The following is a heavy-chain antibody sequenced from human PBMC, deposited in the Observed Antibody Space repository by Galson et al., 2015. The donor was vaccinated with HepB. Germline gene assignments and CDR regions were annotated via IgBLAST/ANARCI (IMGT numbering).Heavy chain of an antibody. V-gene: IGHV3-23*01. D-gene: IGHD3-10*01. CDR3: ANQMAMVRGVIIRGGWFDP. Sequence: SLRLSCAASGFTFSSYAMSWVRQAPGKGLEWVSAISGSGGSTYYADSVKGRFTISRDNSKNTLYLQMNSLRAEDTAVYYCANQMAMVRGVIIRGGWFDPWGQGTLVTVSS. CDR1: GFTFSSYA. J-gene: IGHJ5*02. CDR2: ISGSGGST.